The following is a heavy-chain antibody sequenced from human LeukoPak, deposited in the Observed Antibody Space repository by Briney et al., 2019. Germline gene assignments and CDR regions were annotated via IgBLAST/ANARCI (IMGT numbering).Heavy chain of an antibody. CDR2: VNNDGTGT. D-gene: IGHD3-10*01. J-gene: IGHJ4*02. V-gene: IGHV3-74*01. Sequence: GGSLRLSCAASGFTFSSYWMHWVRQAPGKGLVWVSRVNNDGTGTNYADSVKGRFTISRDNSKNTLYLQMNSLRAEDTAVYYCARYGSGSYYNAPDYWGQGTLVTVSS. CDR1: GFTFSSYW. CDR3: ARYGSGSYYNAPDY.